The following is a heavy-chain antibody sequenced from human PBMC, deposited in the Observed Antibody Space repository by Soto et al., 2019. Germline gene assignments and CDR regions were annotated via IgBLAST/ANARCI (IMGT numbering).Heavy chain of an antibody. V-gene: IGHV3-23*01. J-gene: IGHJ6*02. CDR3: ATDRRPMIVVVITVGGMDV. D-gene: IGHD3-22*01. CDR2: ISGSGGST. Sequence: GGTMRLSCAASGFTFSSYAMSWVSQAPGKELEWVSGISGSGGSTYYADSVKGRFTISSDKSKNTLYLQMNSLRAEDTAVYYCATDRRPMIVVVITVGGMDVWGQGTTVTVSS. CDR1: GFTFSSYA.